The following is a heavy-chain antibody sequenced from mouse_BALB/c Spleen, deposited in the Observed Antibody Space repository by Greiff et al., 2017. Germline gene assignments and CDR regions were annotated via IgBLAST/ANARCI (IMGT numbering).Heavy chain of an antibody. CDR1: GFTFSDYY. CDR2: ISDGGSYT. D-gene: IGHD2-14*01. CDR3: ARAPVRRHWYFDV. V-gene: IGHV5-4*02. Sequence: EVKLQESGGGLVKPGGSLKLSCAASGFTFSDYYMYWVRQTPEKRLEWVATISDGGSYTYYPDSVKGRFTISRDNAKNNLYLQMSSLKSEDTAMYYCARAPVRRHWYFDVWGAGTTVTVSS. J-gene: IGHJ1*01.